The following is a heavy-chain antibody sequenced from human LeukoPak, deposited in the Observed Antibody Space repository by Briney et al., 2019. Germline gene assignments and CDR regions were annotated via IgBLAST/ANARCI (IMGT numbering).Heavy chain of an antibody. V-gene: IGHV3-66*01. D-gene: IGHD3-22*01. Sequence: HPGGSLRLSCAASGFSVISNYMSWVRQAPGKGLEWVSVIFSGGTTYYADSVKGRFTISRDNAKNTLNLQMNSLRAEDTAVYYCARDLGQYYDTSDNWFDPWGQGTLVTVSS. CDR3: ARDLGQYYDTSDNWFDP. CDR1: GFSVISNY. J-gene: IGHJ5*02. CDR2: IFSGGTT.